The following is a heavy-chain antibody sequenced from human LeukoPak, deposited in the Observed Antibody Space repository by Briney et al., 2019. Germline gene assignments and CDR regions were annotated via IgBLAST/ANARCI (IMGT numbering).Heavy chain of an antibody. CDR2: ISWDGGST. Sequence: GGSLRLSCAASGFTFDDYAMHWVRQAPGKGLEWVSLISWDGGSTYYADSVKGRFTISRDNSKNSLYLQMNSLRAEDTALYYCATDISMDVWGKGTTVTVSS. V-gene: IGHV3-43D*04. J-gene: IGHJ6*03. CDR1: GFTFDDYA. CDR3: ATDISMDV.